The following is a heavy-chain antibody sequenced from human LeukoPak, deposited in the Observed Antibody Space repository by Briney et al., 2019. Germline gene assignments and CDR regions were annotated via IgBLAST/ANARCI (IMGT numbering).Heavy chain of an antibody. Sequence: SETLSLTCTVSGGSITTYYWSWIRQPPGKGLEWIGYIFTSGSTNYNPSLKSRVTISVDTSKNQFSLKLSSVTAADTAVYYCARLKYSSSGGWFAPWGQGTLVTVSS. D-gene: IGHD6-19*01. CDR3: ARLKYSSSGGWFAP. J-gene: IGHJ5*02. V-gene: IGHV4-4*09. CDR1: GGSITTYY. CDR2: IFTSGST.